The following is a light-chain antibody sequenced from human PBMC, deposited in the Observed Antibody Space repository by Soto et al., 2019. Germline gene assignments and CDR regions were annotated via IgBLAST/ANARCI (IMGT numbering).Light chain of an antibody. CDR1: GSSIGTNT. CDR2: GDN. J-gene: IGLJ2*01. CDR3: AAWDGSLNNVL. Sequence: QSVLTQPPSASGTPGQRVTISCSGSGSSIGTNTVNWYRQLTGTTPKLLIYGDNQRPSVVPDRFSGSKSGTSASLAISGLQSEDEAEYYCAAWDGSLNNVLFGGGTKLTV. V-gene: IGLV1-44*01.